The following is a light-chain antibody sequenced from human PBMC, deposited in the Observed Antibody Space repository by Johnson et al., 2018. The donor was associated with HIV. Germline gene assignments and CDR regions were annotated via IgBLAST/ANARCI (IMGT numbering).Light chain of an antibody. V-gene: IGLV1-51*01. CDR3: GTWDSSLSAGNV. CDR1: SSNIGNNY. J-gene: IGLJ1*01. CDR2: DNN. Sequence: QPVLTHPPSVSAAPGQKVTISCSGSSSNIGNNYVSWYQQLPGTAPKLLIYDNNKRPSGIPDRFSGSKSGTSATLGITGLQTGDEADYYCGTWDSSLSAGNVFGTGTEVTV.